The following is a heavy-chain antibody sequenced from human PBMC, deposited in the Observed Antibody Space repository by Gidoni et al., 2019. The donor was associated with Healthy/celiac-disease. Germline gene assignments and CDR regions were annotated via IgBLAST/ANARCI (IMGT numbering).Heavy chain of an antibody. J-gene: IGHJ4*02. CDR1: GYSIRSGYY. CDR2: IDHSGST. Sequence: QVQLQESGPGLVKPSETLSLTCAVSGYSIRSGYYWGWIRQPPGKGLEWIGSIDHSGSTYYNPSLKSRVTISVETSKNQFSLKLSSVTAADTAVYYCARDSVWELLGVDYWGQGTLVTVSS. V-gene: IGHV4-38-2*02. CDR3: ARDSVWELLGVDY. D-gene: IGHD1-26*01.